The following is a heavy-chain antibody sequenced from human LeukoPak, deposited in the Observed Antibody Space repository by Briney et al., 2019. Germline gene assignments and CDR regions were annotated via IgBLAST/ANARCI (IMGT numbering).Heavy chain of an antibody. CDR3: ARVIWDYYYYGMDV. Sequence: SETLSLTCSVSGGSISSSGHYWGWIRQPPGKGLEWIGSIYYSGSTHYNPSLKSRVTISVGTSKNQFSLKLSSVTAADTAVYYCARVIWDYYYYGMDVWGQGTTVTVSS. CDR2: IYYSGST. D-gene: IGHD1-26*01. J-gene: IGHJ6*02. CDR1: GGSISSSGHY. V-gene: IGHV4-39*07.